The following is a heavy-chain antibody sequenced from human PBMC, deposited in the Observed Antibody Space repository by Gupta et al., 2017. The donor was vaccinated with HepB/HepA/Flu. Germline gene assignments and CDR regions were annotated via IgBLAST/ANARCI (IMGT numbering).Heavy chain of an antibody. V-gene: IGHV3-33*01. D-gene: IGHD6-19*01. J-gene: IGHJ4*02. CDR2: IWYDGSNK. CDR3: ARDEEKQWLVKTPLGY. Sequence: QVQLVESGGGVVQPGRSLRLSCAASGFTFSSHGMHWVRQAPGKGLEWVAVIWYDGSNKYYADSVKGRFTISRDNSKNTLYLQMNSLRAEDTAVYYCARDEEKQWLVKTPLGYWGQGTLVTVSS. CDR1: GFTFSSHG.